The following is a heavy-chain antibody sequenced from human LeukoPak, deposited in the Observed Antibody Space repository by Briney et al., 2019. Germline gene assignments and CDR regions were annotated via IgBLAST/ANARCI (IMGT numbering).Heavy chain of an antibody. CDR2: VYYSGST. J-gene: IGHJ4*02. CDR3: ARDQGYCSGGSCHYFDY. D-gene: IGHD2-15*01. V-gene: IGHV4-39*07. CDR1: GGSISSSSYY. Sequence: KPSETLSLTCTVSGGSISSSSYYWGWIRQPPGKGLEWIGSVYYSGSTYYNPSLKGRVTISVDTSKNQFSLKLSSVTAADTAVYYCARDQGYCSGGSCHYFDYWGQGTLVTVSS.